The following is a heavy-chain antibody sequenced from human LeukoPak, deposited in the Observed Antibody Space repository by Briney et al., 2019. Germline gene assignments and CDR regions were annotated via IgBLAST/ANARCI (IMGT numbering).Heavy chain of an antibody. V-gene: IGHV3-23*01. J-gene: IGHJ4*02. CDR2: ISAIGSST. CDR1: GFTFSSYA. Sequence: GGSLRLSCAASGFTFSSYAMIWVRQAPGEGLEWVSAISAIGSSTYYADSVKGRFTISRDNSKNTLFLQMNSLRGEDTAVYYCAKEVVIAAIDYWGQGTLVTVSS. D-gene: IGHD2-15*01. CDR3: AKEVVIAAIDY.